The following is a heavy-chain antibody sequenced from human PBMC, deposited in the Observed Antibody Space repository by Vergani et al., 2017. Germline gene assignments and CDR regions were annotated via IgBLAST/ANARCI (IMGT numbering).Heavy chain of an antibody. Sequence: QVQLVASGGGLVRPGGSLRLSCAASGFIFSDYYMTWIRQTPGKGLEWIGYIYSTGSTHHNPSLRRRINMSVDTSKNQFSLKLNSVTAADTAMYYCARMGGYDEGDAFRIGYFDSWGPGILVTVSS. D-gene: IGHD3-22*01. CDR1: GFIFSDYY. CDR2: IYSTGST. J-gene: IGHJ4*02. CDR3: ARMGGYDEGDAFRIGYFDS. V-gene: IGHV4-31*11.